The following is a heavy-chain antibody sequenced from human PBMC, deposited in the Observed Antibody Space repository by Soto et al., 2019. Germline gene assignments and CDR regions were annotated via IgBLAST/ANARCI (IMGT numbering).Heavy chain of an antibody. CDR1: GFTFSSYA. Sequence: EVQLLESGGGLVQPGGSLRLSCAASGFTFSSYAMSWVRQAPGKGLEWVSAISGSGGSTYYADSVKGRFTISRDNSKNPLYIKKNRWRAEDTAEYYCAKIENYYDSSGYSYDTINPHYGMDVRGQGTPVPVSS. V-gene: IGHV3-23*01. CDR2: ISGSGGST. D-gene: IGHD3-22*01. CDR3: AKIENYYDSSGYSYDTINPHYGMDV. J-gene: IGHJ6*02.